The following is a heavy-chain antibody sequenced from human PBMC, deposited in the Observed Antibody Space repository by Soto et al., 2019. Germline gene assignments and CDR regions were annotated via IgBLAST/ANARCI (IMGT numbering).Heavy chain of an antibody. D-gene: IGHD3-16*02. Sequence: ASVKVSCKASGYTFTGYYMHWVRQAPGQGLEWMGWINPNSGGTNYAQKFRGWVTMTRDTSISTAYMELSRLRSDDTAVYYCARDFDRDWYFDLWGRGTLVTVSS. CDR3: ARDFDRDWYFDL. J-gene: IGHJ2*01. CDR2: INPNSGGT. V-gene: IGHV1-2*04. CDR1: GYTFTGYY.